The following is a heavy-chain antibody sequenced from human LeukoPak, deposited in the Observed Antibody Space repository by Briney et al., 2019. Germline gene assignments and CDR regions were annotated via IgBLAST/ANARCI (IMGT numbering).Heavy chain of an antibody. V-gene: IGHV3-48*03. Sequence: GVSLRLSCAASGFTFSSCEMDWVRQTPGKGLEWVSCTDSSGTTIYYADSVKGRITSSTDNAKNSLYMQMSSLRADDTAVYYCARVSENYHDYWGQGTLVTVSS. CDR2: TDSSGTTI. CDR1: GFTFSSCE. CDR3: ARVSENYHDY. J-gene: IGHJ4*02.